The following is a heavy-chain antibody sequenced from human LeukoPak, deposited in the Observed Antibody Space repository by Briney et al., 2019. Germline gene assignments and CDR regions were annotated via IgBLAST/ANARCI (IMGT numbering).Heavy chain of an antibody. CDR2: THYSGTT. V-gene: IGHV4-59*12. D-gene: IGHD2-8*01. Sequence: SETLSLTCSVSGDPISGFYWTWIRRSPGKGLEWIAVTHYSGTTNYNPSLKSRVTISIDTSRQQFFLKLSSVTAADTAVYYCVLAPNSNWFDFWGQGTRVTVSS. CDR3: VLAPNSNWFDF. CDR1: GDPISGFY. J-gene: IGHJ5*01.